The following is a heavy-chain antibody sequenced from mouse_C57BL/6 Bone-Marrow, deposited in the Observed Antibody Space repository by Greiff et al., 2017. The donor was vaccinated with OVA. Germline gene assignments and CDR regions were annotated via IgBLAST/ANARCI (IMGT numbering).Heavy chain of an antibody. Sequence: EVKVVESGGGLVKPGGSLKLSCAASGFTFSSYAMSWVRQTPEKRLEWVATISDGGSYTYYPDNVKGRFTISRDNAKNNLYLQMSHLKSEDTAMYYCARETYYGGSPDYWGQGTTLTVSS. CDR2: ISDGGSYT. CDR3: ARETYYGGSPDY. J-gene: IGHJ2*01. V-gene: IGHV5-4*01. CDR1: GFTFSSYA. D-gene: IGHD1-1*01.